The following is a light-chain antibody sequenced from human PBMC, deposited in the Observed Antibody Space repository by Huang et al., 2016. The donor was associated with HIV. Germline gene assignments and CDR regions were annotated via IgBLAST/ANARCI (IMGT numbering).Light chain of an antibody. CDR2: GSS. V-gene: IGKV3D-15*01. CDR3: QHYNNWPPWT. J-gene: IGKJ1*01. CDR1: QGVSNN. Sequence: EIVMTQSPATLSVSPGERATLSCRASQGVSNNIAWYQQKPGQTPRRLIHGSSTRATGSAAKCSGRGSGTDVTLTITSLQPEDSAVYDCQHYNNWPPWTCGPGTQVEI.